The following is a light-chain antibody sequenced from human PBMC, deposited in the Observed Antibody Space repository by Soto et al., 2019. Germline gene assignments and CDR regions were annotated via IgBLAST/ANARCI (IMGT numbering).Light chain of an antibody. CDR3: RQYGSSLTWT. CDR1: QSVSSSF. J-gene: IGKJ1*01. Sequence: EIVLTQSPGTQSLSPGERDTLSCRASQSVSSSFLAWYQQKPGQAPRLLIYGASSRATGIPDRFSGSGSGTDFTLTISRLEPEDFAVYYCRQYGSSLTWTFGQGTKVDIK. V-gene: IGKV3-20*01. CDR2: GAS.